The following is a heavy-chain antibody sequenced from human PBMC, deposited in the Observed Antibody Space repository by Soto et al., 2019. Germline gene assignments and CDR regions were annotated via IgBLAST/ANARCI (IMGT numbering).Heavy chain of an antibody. CDR3: ARADPDASVGY. CDR1: GFSISSHY. J-gene: IGHJ4*02. D-gene: IGHD3-16*01. CDR2: ISYSGST. V-gene: IGHV4-59*11. Sequence: SETLSLPCPVSGFSISSHYWTWLRQPPGKGLEWIGYISYSGSTYYNPSLKSRVTISADTSRNQFSLKLSSVIAADTAVYYCARADPDASVGYWGQGTLVTVSS.